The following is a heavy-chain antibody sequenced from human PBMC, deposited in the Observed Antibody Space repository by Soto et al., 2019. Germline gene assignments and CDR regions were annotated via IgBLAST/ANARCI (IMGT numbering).Heavy chain of an antibody. D-gene: IGHD2-2*01. CDR3: ARGNCSSTSCYGVGYYYYGMDV. V-gene: IGHV4-34*01. J-gene: IGHJ6*02. CDR1: GGSFSGYY. CDR2: INHSGST. Sequence: SETLSLTCAVYGGSFSGYYWSWIRQPQGKGLEWIGEINHSGSTNYNPSLKSRVTISVDTSKNQFSLKLSSVTAADTAVYYCARGNCSSTSCYGVGYYYYGMDVWGQGTTVTVSS.